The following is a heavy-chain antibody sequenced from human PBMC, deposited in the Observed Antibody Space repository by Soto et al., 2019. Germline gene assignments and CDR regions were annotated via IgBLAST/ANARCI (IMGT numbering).Heavy chain of an antibody. J-gene: IGHJ4*02. CDR1: GFSLSSTRMA. CDR3: AHIVVAGLGYYFDY. V-gene: IGHV2-5*02. Sequence: QITLKESGPTLVKPTQTLTLTCTFSGFSLSSTRMAVGWIRQPPGKALEWLALIYWDDDKRYSPFLKSRLTIPKDTPXNQVVLTMSHMDPVDTARYYCAHIVVAGLGYYFDYWGQGTLVTVSS. D-gene: IGHD6-19*01. CDR2: IYWDDDK.